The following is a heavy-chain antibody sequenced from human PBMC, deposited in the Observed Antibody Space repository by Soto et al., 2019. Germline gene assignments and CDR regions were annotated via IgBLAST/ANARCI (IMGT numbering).Heavy chain of an antibody. Sequence: PGESLKISCAASGYRFTSSWITWVRHIPGKGLEWMATIDPTNSNINHNPSFRGHVTLSVDKSASTAYLEWISLRASDTAIYYCARLRGVGGGGDYWGQGTLVTVSS. D-gene: IGHD3-10*01. J-gene: IGHJ4*03. V-gene: IGHV5-10-1*01. CDR2: IDPTNSNI. CDR3: ARLRGVGGGGDY. CDR1: GYRFTSSW.